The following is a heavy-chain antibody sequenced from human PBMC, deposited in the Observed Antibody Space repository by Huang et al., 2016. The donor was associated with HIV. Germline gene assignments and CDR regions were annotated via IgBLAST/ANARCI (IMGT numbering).Heavy chain of an antibody. J-gene: IGHJ4*02. CDR2: IRSKANSDAT. V-gene: IGHV3-73*01. CDR3: TRLTMIGDGDY. Sequence: EVQLVESGGGLVQPGGSLKLSCAASGFTFSGSAMHWVRQASGKGLEWVGRIRSKANSDATAYAASVKGRLTISRDDSKNTAYLQMNSLKTEDTAVYYCTRLTMIGDGDYWGQGTLVTVSS. CDR1: GFTFSGSA. D-gene: IGHD3-22*01.